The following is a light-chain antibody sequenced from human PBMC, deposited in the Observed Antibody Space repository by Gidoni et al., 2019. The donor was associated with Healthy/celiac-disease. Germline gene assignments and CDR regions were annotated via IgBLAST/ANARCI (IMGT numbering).Light chain of an antibody. CDR1: SSDVGSYNL. CDR3: CSYAGSSTNVV. Sequence: QSALTPPASASGSPGQSITISCTGTSSDVGSYNLVSWYQQHPGKAPKLMIYEGSKRPSGVSNRFSGSKSGNTASLTISGLQAEDEADYYCCSYAGSSTNVVFGGGTKLTVL. CDR2: EGS. J-gene: IGLJ2*01. V-gene: IGLV2-23*01.